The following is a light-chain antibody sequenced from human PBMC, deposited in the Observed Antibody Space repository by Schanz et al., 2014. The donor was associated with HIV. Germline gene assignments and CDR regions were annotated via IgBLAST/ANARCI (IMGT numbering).Light chain of an antibody. J-gene: IGKJ2*03. CDR1: QSVSSY. CDR2: DAS. CDR3: QQFGALPQS. V-gene: IGKV3-11*01. Sequence: EIVLTQSPATLSLSPGERATLSCRASQSVSSYLAWYQQKPGQAPRLLIYDASNRATGIPARFSGSGSGTDFTLTISRLEPEDFAVYYCQQFGALPQSFGQGTRLEIK.